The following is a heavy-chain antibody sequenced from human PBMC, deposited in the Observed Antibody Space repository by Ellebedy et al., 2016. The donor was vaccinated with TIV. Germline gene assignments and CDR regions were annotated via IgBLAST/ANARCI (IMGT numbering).Heavy chain of an antibody. V-gene: IGHV1-69*04. D-gene: IGHD5-18*01. CDR3: ARTHTAMLEYNYGMDV. Sequence: AASVKVSCKTSGGTFSSYAINWVRQAPGQGLEWMGRIIPILGIANYAQKFQDRVTIIADKSKSTAFMELSSLRSEDTAVYYCARTHTAMLEYNYGMDVWGQGTTVTVSS. CDR2: IIPILGIA. CDR1: GGTFSSYA. J-gene: IGHJ6*02.